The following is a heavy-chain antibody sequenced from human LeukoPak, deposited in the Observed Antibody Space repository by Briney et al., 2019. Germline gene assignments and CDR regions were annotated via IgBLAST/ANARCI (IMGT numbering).Heavy chain of an antibody. V-gene: IGHV4-39*01. J-gene: IGHJ6*03. Sequence: SETLSLTCTVSGGSISSSSYYWGWIRQPPGKGLEWIGSIYYSGSTCYNPSLKSRVTISVDTSKNQFSLKLSSVTAADTAVYYCARGARYCSGGSCYYYYYYMDVWGKGTTVTISS. CDR2: IYYSGST. CDR1: GGSISSSSYY. D-gene: IGHD2-15*01. CDR3: ARGARYCSGGSCYYYYYYMDV.